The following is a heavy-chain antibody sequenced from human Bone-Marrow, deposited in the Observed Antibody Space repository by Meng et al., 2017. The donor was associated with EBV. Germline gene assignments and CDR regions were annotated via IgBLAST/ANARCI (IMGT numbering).Heavy chain of an antibody. J-gene: IGHJ4*02. CDR1: GFTVSSNY. CDR2: IYSGGST. CDR3: ARERCSGGSCFDY. D-gene: IGHD2-15*01. Sequence: VASGGGFIQPGVSLRLSCAASGFTVSSNYMSWVRQAPGKGLEWVSVIYSGGSTYYADSVKGRFTISRDNSKNTLYLQMNSLRAEDTAVYYCARERCSGGSCFDYWGQGTLVTVSS. V-gene: IGHV3-53*01.